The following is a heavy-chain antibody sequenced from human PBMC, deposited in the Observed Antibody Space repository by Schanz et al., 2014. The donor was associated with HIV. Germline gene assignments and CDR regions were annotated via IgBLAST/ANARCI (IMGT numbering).Heavy chain of an antibody. CDR1: GFIFGNYA. D-gene: IGHD6-6*01. Sequence: VQLVESGGGLVQPGRSLRLSCAASGFIFGNYAMSWVRQAPGKGLEWVARISPDGDTQHYADSLKGRFTISRDNFKNTLDLQMDSLRPDDTAVYYCAKGYTSSSVFNLWGRGTLVTVSS. CDR3: AKGYTSSSVFNL. V-gene: IGHV3-30*18. J-gene: IGHJ2*01. CDR2: ISPDGDTQ.